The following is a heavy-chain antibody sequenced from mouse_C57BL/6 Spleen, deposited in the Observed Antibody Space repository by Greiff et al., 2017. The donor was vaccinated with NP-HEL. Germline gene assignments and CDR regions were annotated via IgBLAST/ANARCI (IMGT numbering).Heavy chain of an antibody. CDR1: GYTFTDYE. Sequence: QVQLQQSGAELVRPGASVTLSCKASGYTFTDYEMHWVKQTPVHGLEWIGAIDPETGGTAYNQKFKGKAILTADTSSSTAYMELRSLTSEDSAVYYCTRWAYWGQGTLVTVSA. J-gene: IGHJ3*01. CDR2: IDPETGGT. V-gene: IGHV1-15*01. CDR3: TRWAY.